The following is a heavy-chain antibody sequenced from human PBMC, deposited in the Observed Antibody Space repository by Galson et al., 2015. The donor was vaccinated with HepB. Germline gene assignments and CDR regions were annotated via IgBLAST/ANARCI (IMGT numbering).Heavy chain of an antibody. CDR3: ARGAFVVVVDSIQNNWFGP. J-gene: IGHJ5*02. CDR2: INTYSRHT. D-gene: IGHD2-15*01. Sequence: SVKVSCKASGYTFSSFSITWVRQAPGQGLEWMGWINTYSRHTNYAQNFQGRVTMTTDTSTSTAFMELRSLRSDDTAIYYCARGAFVVVVDSIQNNWFGPWGQGTLVTVSS. CDR1: GYTFSSFS. V-gene: IGHV1-18*01.